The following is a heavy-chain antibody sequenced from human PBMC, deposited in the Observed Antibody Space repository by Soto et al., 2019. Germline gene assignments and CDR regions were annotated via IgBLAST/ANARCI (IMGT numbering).Heavy chain of an antibody. V-gene: IGHV1-8*01. J-gene: IGHJ4*02. D-gene: IGHD4-17*01. Sequence: QVQLVQSGAEVKKPGASVKVSCKASGYTFTRHDINWVRQATGQGLEWMGWMNPNSGNTGYAQKFQGRVTMTRNTSISTASMELSSLRSEDTAVYYCARWDYGVYARFDFWGQGTLVTVSS. CDR2: MNPNSGNT. CDR1: GYTFTRHD. CDR3: ARWDYGVYARFDF.